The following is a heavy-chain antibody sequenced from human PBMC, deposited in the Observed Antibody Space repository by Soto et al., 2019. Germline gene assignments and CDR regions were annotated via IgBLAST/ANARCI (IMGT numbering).Heavy chain of an antibody. D-gene: IGHD3-22*01. CDR1: GGSISSGDYY. Sequence: PSETLSLTCTVSGGSISSGDYYWSWIRQPPGKGLEWIGYIYYSGSTYYNPSLKSRVTISVDTSKNQFSLKLSPVTAADTAVYYCARDRPYYYDSSTGDYYGMDVWGQGTTVTAP. CDR3: ARDRPYYYDSSTGDYYGMDV. V-gene: IGHV4-30-4*01. J-gene: IGHJ6*02. CDR2: IYYSGST.